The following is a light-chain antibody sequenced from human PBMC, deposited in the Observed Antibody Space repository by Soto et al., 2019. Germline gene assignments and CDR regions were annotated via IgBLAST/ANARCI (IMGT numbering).Light chain of an antibody. CDR1: HSVRSN. J-gene: IGKJ1*01. V-gene: IGKV3-15*01. Sequence: EIVMTQSPATLSVSPGERATLSCRASHSVRSNLAWYQQKPGQAPRLLIYGASTRATGIPARFSGSGSGTEFTLTISSLQSEDVAIYFCQQYNNWPPDRTFGQGTKVEIK. CDR2: GAS. CDR3: QQYNNWPPDRT.